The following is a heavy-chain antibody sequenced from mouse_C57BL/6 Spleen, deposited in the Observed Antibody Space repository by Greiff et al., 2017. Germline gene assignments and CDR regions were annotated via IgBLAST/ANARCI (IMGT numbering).Heavy chain of an antibody. CDR1: GYSITSGYY. J-gene: IGHJ1*03. V-gene: IGHV3-6*01. D-gene: IGHD6-2*01. CDR3: EDSLWYFDV. CDR2: ISYDGSN. Sequence: VQLQESGPGLVKPSQSLSLTCSVTGYSITSGYYWNWIRQFPGNKLEWMGYISYDGSNNYNPSLKNRISITRDTSKNQYFLKLNSVTTEDTATYYCEDSLWYFDVWGTGTTVTVSS.